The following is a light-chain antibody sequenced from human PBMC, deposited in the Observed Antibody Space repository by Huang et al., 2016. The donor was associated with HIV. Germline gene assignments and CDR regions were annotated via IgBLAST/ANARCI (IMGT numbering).Light chain of an antibody. Sequence: EIVLTQSPATLSLSPGERATLSCRVSQNVSSYLAWYQQKPGQAPRLPIDDASNRATGIPARFSGSGSGTDFTLTISSLEPEDFAVYYCQQRSIWPWTFGQGTKVEIK. V-gene: IGKV3-11*01. CDR2: DAS. J-gene: IGKJ1*01. CDR1: QNVSSY. CDR3: QQRSIWPWT.